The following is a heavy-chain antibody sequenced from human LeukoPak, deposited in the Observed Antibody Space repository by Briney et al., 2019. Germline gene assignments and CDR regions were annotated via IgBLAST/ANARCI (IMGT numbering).Heavy chain of an antibody. D-gene: IGHD5-18*01. J-gene: IGHJ4*02. CDR3: ARTRPYSYVDY. CDR1: GFTFSSYS. Sequence: GGSLRLSCAASGFTFSSYSMNWVRQAPGKGLEWVSYISSSSSTIYYADSVKGRFTISRDNAKNSLYLQMNSLRAEDTAVYYCARTRPYSYVDYWGQGTLVTVSS. V-gene: IGHV3-48*04. CDR2: ISSSSSTI.